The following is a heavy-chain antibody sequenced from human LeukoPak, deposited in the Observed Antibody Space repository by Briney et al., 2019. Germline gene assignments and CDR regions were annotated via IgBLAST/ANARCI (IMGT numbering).Heavy chain of an antibody. V-gene: IGHV1-2*02. CDR2: INPNNGGT. CDR3: ARGSSSWYVGPPLDC. CDR1: GYTFTVYY. Sequence: VASVTVSCTASGYTFTVYYMHWVRQAPGQGLEWMGWINPNNGGTNYAQKFQGRVTMTRGTSISTAYMELSRLTSDDTAVYYCARGSSSWYVGPPLDCWGQGTLVTVSS. D-gene: IGHD6-13*01. J-gene: IGHJ4*02.